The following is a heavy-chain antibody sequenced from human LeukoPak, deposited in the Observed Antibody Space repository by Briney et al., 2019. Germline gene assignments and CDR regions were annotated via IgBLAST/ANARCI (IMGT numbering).Heavy chain of an antibody. CDR1: GGSFSGYY. CDR3: ARLGSFGFVP. V-gene: IGHV4-34*01. Sequence: SETLSLTCAVYGGSFSGYYWSWIRQPPGKGLEWIGEINHSGSTNYNPSLKSRVTISVDTSKNQFSLKLSSVTAADTAVYYCARLGSFGFVPWGQGTLVTVSS. J-gene: IGHJ5*02. CDR2: INHSGST. D-gene: IGHD6-6*01.